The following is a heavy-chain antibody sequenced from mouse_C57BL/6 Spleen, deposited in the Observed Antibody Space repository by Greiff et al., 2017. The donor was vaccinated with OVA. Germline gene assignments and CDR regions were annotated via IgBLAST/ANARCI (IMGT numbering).Heavy chain of an antibody. J-gene: IGHJ4*01. CDR3: ERSSWGYAMYY. CDR1: GFTFSDYG. V-gene: IGHV5-17*01. CDR2: ISSGCSTI. Sequence: EVKLVESGGGLVKPGGSLKLSCAVSGFTFSDYGMHWVRQAPETGLAWVAYISSGCSTIYYADTVKCRFTISRDNAKNTLFLQMTSLSSEDTAMYYCERSSWGYAMYYWGQGTSVTVS. D-gene: IGHD1-1*01.